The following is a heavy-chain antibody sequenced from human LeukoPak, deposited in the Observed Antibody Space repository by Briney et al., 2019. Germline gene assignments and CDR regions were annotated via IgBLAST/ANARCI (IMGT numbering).Heavy chain of an antibody. CDR3: ARSPTFSQLLYYYYYMDV. Sequence: SETLSLTCTVSGGSISSGSYYWSWIRQPAGKGLEWIGRIYTSGSTNYNPSLKSRVTISVDTSKNQFSLKLSSVTAADTAVYYCARSPTFSQLLYYYYYMDVWGKGTTVTVS. CDR1: GGSISSGSYY. J-gene: IGHJ6*03. CDR2: IYTSGST. D-gene: IGHD2-2*01. V-gene: IGHV4-61*02.